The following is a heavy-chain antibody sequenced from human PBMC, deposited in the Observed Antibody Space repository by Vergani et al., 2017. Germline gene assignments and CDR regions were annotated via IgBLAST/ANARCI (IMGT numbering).Heavy chain of an antibody. CDR3: ARDGYEYDKDALYV. V-gene: IGHV4-61*02. CDR1: GGSFSTGGQS. D-gene: IGHD3-16*01. Sequence: QVQLQESGPGLVKPSQTLSLTCTVSGGSFSTGGQSWTWLRQSAGKGLEWIGRIYTSGATNYTLSLMYRAIMSVDASKKQFSLTLTSLTAAYTAVCFCARDGYEYDKDALYVWGQGTKGTVTS. J-gene: IGHJ3*01. CDR2: IYTSGAT.